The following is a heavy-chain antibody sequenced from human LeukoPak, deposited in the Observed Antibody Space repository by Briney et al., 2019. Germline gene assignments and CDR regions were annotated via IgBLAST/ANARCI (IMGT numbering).Heavy chain of an antibody. CDR1: GGSFSGYY. CDR2: INHSGST. J-gene: IGHJ5*02. V-gene: IGHV4-34*01. D-gene: IGHD3-10*01. Sequence: SETLSLTCAVYGGSFSGYYWSWIRQPPGKGLEWIGEINHSGSTNYNPSLKSRVTISVDTSKNQFSLKLSSVTAADTAVYYRARTRGRNWFDPWGQGTLVTVSS. CDR3: ARTRGRNWFDP.